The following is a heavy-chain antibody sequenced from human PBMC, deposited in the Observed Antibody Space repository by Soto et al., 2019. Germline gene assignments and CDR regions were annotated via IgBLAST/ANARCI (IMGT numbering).Heavy chain of an antibody. J-gene: IGHJ4*02. CDR1: GFTFSSNG. CDR3: AKGKGVGATPDGANC. CDR2: IRSDGDTT. Sequence: EVQVLESGGGLVQPGGSLRLSCAASGFTFSSNGMNWVRQAPGKGLEWVSGIRSDGDTTYNADSVKGRFTVSRDTSKNTVYIQRNSLRVEDTAIYYCAKGKGVGATPDGANCWGQGTLVTVSS. D-gene: IGHD1-26*01. V-gene: IGHV3-23*01.